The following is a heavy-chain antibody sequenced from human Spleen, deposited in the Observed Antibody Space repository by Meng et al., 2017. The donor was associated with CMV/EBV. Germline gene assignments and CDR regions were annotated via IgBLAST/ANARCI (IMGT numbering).Heavy chain of an antibody. J-gene: IGHJ4*02. CDR2: ISTYNSNT. V-gene: IGHV1-18*01. Sequence: CKASGYTFTNFGINWVRQAPGQGLEWMGWISTYNSNTNYAQKLQGRVTMTTDTTTSTAVLELRSLRSDDTAVYYCARGGHWNDGRGDYWGQGTLVTVSS. CDR3: ARGGHWNDGRGDY. CDR1: GYTFTNFG. D-gene: IGHD1-1*01.